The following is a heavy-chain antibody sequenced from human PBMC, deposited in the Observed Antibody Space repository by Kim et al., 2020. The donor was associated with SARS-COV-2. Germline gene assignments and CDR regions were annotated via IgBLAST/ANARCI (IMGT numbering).Heavy chain of an antibody. CDR3: ASMYYYGSGSYSKSDY. V-gene: IGHV4-59*01. D-gene: IGHD3-10*01. CDR1: GGSISSYY. Sequence: SETLSLTCTVSGGSISSYYWSWIRQPPGKGLEWIGYIYYSGSTNYNPSLKSRVTISVDTSKNQFSLKLSSVTAADTAVYYCASMYYYGSGSYSKSDYWGQGTLVTVSS. CDR2: IYYSGST. J-gene: IGHJ4*02.